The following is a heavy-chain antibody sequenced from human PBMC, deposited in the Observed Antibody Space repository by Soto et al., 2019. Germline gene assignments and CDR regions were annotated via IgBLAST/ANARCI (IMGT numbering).Heavy chain of an antibody. V-gene: IGHV3-30-3*01. Sequence: QVQLVESGGGVVQPGRSLRLSCAASGFTFSSYAMHWVRQAPGKGLEWVAVISYDGSNKYYADSVKGRFTISRDNSKNTLYLQMNSLRAEDTAVYYCAIDVYYYGSGTDYWGQGTLVTVSS. J-gene: IGHJ4*02. CDR1: GFTFSSYA. CDR2: ISYDGSNK. CDR3: AIDVYYYGSGTDY. D-gene: IGHD3-10*01.